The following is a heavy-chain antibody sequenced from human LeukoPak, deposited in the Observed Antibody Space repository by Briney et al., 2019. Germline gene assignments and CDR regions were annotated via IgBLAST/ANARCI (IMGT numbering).Heavy chain of an antibody. CDR1: GFTVRSNY. CDR3: ARDDYGDYGGDY. V-gene: IGHV3-53*01. Sequence: RGSLRLSCAASGFTVRSNYMSWVRQAPGKGLEWVSLIYSGGSTYYADSVKGRFTISRDNSRNTLYLQMNSLRAEDTAVYYCARDDYGDYGGDYWGQGTLVTVSS. CDR2: IYSGGST. J-gene: IGHJ4*02. D-gene: IGHD4-17*01.